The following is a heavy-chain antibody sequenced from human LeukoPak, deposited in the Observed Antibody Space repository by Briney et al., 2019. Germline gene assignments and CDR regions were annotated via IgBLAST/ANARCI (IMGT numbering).Heavy chain of an antibody. D-gene: IGHD6-19*01. CDR2: ISAYNGNT. CDR1: GYTFTSYG. J-gene: IGHJ5*02. CDR3: ARTRWGGWRRTPKDKNWFDP. V-gene: IGHV1-18*01. Sequence: ASVKVSCKASGYTFTSYGISWVRQAPGQGLEWMGWISAYNGNTNYAQKLQGRVTMTTDTSTSTAYMELRSLRSDDTAVYYCARTRWGGWRRTPKDKNWFDPWGQGTLVTVSS.